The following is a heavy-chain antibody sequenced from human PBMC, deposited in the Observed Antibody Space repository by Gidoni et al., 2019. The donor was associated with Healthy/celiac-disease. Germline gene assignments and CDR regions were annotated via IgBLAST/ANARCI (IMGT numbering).Heavy chain of an antibody. V-gene: IGHV5-51*01. CDR3: ARITSGTYYYNWFDP. CDR1: GYNFPDYW. D-gene: IGHD1-26*01. Sequence: EVQLVQSGAEVKKPGESLKISCKGSGYNFPDYWIGWVRQMPGKGLEWMGIIYPDDSDIRYSPSFQGQVTISADKSISTAYLQWSSLKASDTAMYYCARITSGTYYYNWFDPWGQGTLVTVSS. J-gene: IGHJ5*02. CDR2: IYPDDSDI.